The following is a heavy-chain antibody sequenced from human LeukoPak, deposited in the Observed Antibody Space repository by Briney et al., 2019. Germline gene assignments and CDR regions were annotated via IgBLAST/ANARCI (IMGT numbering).Heavy chain of an antibody. CDR2: INSDGSSA. V-gene: IGHV3-74*01. Sequence: GGSLRLSCAASGFTFSNYWMHWVRQAPGKGLVYVSRINSDGSSANYADSVQGRFTISRDNAKNTLYLEMNSLRADNTAVYYCAKDGGNYYDTGGNYLMRSYMDVWGKGTTVTVSS. D-gene: IGHD3-22*01. CDR1: GFTFSNYW. CDR3: AKDGGNYYDTGGNYLMRSYMDV. J-gene: IGHJ6*03.